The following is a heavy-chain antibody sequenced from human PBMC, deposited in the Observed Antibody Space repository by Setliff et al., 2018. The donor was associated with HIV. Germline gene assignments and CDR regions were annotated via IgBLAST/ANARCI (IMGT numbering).Heavy chain of an antibody. CDR3: ARGDTYYHDRSGYVKSALDAFDI. V-gene: IGHV4-39*01. D-gene: IGHD3-22*01. Sequence: SETLSLTCTVSAGSISSRTYFWGWIRQPPGKGLEWIGSVSYSGSTHYNPSLKSRVTISADTSKNQFSLKLNSVTAADTAVYHCARGDTYYHDRSGYVKSALDAFDIWGRGTMVTVSS. CDR1: AGSISSRTYF. J-gene: IGHJ3*02. CDR2: VSYSGST.